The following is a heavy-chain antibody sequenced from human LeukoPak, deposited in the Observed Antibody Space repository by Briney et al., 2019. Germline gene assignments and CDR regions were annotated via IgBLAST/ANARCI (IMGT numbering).Heavy chain of an antibody. CDR3: ATEDIVVVVAATRPDNY. D-gene: IGHD2-15*01. Sequence: GGSLRLSCAASGFTFNSYAMNWVRQAPGKGLEWVSAISGGGGSTYYADSVKGRLTISRDNSKNTLYLQMNSLRAEDTAVYYCATEDIVVVVAATRPDNYWGQGTLVTVSS. CDR1: GFTFNSYA. CDR2: ISGGGGST. V-gene: IGHV3-23*01. J-gene: IGHJ4*02.